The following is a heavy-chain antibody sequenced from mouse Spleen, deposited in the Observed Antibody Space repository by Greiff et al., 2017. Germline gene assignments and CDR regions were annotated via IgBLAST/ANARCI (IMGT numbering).Heavy chain of an antibody. CDR1: GFTFSDYG. CDR2: ISSGSSTI. Sequence: EVLGVESGGGLVKPGGSLKLSCAASGFTFSDYGMHWVRQAPETGLEWVAYISSGSSTIYYADTVKGRFTISRDNAKNTLFLQMTSLRSEDTAMYYCARPFYYYGSSYYAMDYWGQGTSVTVSS. J-gene: IGHJ4*01. V-gene: IGHV5-17*01. D-gene: IGHD1-1*01. CDR3: ARPFYYYGSSYYAMDY.